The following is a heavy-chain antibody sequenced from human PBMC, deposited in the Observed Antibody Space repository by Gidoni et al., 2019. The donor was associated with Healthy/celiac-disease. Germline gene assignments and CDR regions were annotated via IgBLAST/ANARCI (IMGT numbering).Heavy chain of an antibody. Sequence: QAQLVQSGAEVKKPGPSVTPSCTAAGGPFSSYAISWVRQAPGQGLEWRGGIIPIFGTANDAKKFQGRVKITADESTSTAYMELSSLRSEETAVYYCARGSIAARQAVADAFDIWGQGTMVTVSS. V-gene: IGHV1-69*01. J-gene: IGHJ3*02. D-gene: IGHD6-6*01. CDR1: GGPFSSYA. CDR3: ARGSIAARQAVADAFDI. CDR2: IIPIFGTA.